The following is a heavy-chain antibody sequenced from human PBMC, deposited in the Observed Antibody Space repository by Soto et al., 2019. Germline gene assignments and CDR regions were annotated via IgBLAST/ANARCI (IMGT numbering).Heavy chain of an antibody. Sequence: QVQLQESGPGLVKPSQTLSLTCTVSGGSISSDGYYWNWIRQHPGKGLEWIGCIYYSGSTSYNPSLQSRATVSVDTSKYQFALKVSSVTAADSAVDYCAREPLTWGQGTLVTVSS. J-gene: IGHJ4*02. CDR1: GGSISSDGYY. V-gene: IGHV4-31*03. CDR2: IYYSGST. CDR3: AREPLT.